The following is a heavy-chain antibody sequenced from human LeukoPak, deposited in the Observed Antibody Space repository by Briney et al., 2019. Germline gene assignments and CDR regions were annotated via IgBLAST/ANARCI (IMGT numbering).Heavy chain of an antibody. Sequence: ASVKVSCTASGGTFSSFAISWVRQAPGQGLEWMGWINAGNGNTKYSQKFQGRVTITRDTSASTAYMELSSLRSEDTAVYYCARSLSSGGEFDYWGQGTLVTVSS. CDR2: INAGNGNT. CDR1: GGTFSSFA. D-gene: IGHD6-25*01. CDR3: ARSLSSGGEFDY. V-gene: IGHV1-3*01. J-gene: IGHJ4*02.